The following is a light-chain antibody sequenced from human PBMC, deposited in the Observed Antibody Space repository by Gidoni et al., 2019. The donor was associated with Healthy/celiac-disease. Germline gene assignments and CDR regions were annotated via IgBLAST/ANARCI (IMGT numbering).Light chain of an antibody. J-gene: IGKJ3*01. V-gene: IGKV1-33*01. CDR3: QQYDNLPPL. Sequence: IQMTQSPSSLSASVGDRVTITCQASQDISNYVNWYQQKPGKAPKLLIYDASNLETGVPSRFSGSGSGTDFTFTISSLQPEDIATYYCQQYDNLPPLFGPGTKVDIK. CDR1: QDISNY. CDR2: DAS.